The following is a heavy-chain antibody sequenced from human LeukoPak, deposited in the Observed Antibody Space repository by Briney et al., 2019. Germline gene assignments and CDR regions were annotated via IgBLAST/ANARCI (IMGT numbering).Heavy chain of an antibody. CDR2: IYTSGST. D-gene: IGHD3-10*01. J-gene: IGHJ4*02. CDR3: ARLLHITMVRGVIINYFDY. CDR1: GGSISSSIYY. Sequence: SETLSLTCTVSGGSISSSIYYWSWIRQPAGKGLEWIGRIYTSGSTNYNPSLKSRVTMSVDTSKNQFSLKLSPVTAADTAVYYCARLLHITMVRGVIINYFDYWGQGTLVTVSS. V-gene: IGHV4-61*02.